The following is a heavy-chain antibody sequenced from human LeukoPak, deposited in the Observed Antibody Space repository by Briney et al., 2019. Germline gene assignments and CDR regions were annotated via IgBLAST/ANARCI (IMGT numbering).Heavy chain of an antibody. Sequence: GGSLRLSCAASGFTFSSYSMNWVRQAPGKGLEWVSSISSSSSYIYYADSVKGRFTISRDNAKNSLYLQMNSLRAEDTAVYYCARDGGDGSSYHYGMDVWGQGTTVTVSS. CDR2: ISSSSSYI. D-gene: IGHD5-24*01. CDR1: GFTFSSYS. CDR3: ARDGGDGSSYHYGMDV. V-gene: IGHV3-21*01. J-gene: IGHJ6*02.